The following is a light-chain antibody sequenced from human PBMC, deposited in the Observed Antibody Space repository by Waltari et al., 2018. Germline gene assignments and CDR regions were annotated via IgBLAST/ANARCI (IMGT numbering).Light chain of an antibody. J-gene: IGKJ2*01. CDR2: DAS. CDR1: QIISDW. CDR3: QQYNDWST. Sequence: DIQMTQSPSTLSASVGDRVTITCRASQIISDWLAWYQQKPGKAPKLLIYDASPLESGVPSRFSGSGSGTEFTLTISSLQPDDFATYYCQQYNDWSTFGQGTKLEI. V-gene: IGKV1-5*01.